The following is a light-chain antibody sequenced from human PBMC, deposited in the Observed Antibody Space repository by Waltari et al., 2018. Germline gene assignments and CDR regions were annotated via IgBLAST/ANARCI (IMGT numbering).Light chain of an antibody. J-gene: IGKJ2*01. CDR3: QQSYSTRYT. V-gene: IGKV1-39*01. CDR2: AAS. CDR1: QRISSY. Sequence: DIQMTQSPSSLSASVGDRVTITCRASQRISSYLNWYQQKAGKVPNLLIYAASSLQSGVPSRFRGSGSGTDFTLTISSLQPEDFATYYCQQSYSTRYTFGQGTKLEIK.